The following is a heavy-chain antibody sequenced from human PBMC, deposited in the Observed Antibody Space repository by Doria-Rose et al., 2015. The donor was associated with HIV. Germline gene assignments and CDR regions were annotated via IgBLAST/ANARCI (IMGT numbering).Heavy chain of an antibody. V-gene: IGHV4-4*09. Sequence: QVQLQESGPGLVKPAETLSPTCTVSGGSISSYYWNWIRQPPGKGLEWIGYIYSSGSTHYNSSPKSRVPISIDTSKTQFPLKLSSVTAADTAVYYFARFRPSRGIYYSLDVWCKGTTVTVSS. CDR2: IYSSGST. D-gene: IGHD3-10*01. CDR1: GGSISSYY. CDR3: ARFRPSRGIYYSLDV. J-gene: IGHJ6*03.